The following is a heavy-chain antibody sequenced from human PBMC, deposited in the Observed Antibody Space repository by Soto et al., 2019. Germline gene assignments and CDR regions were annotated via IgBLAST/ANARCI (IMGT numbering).Heavy chain of an antibody. D-gene: IGHD1-26*01. J-gene: IGHJ3*02. CDR3: ARDSGHYYRSDAFDK. Sequence: ASVKVSCKASGYTFTASYMQWVRQAPGQGLEWMGIIDPSGGSTSYSQKFQGRVTMTRDTSTSTVYMGLNSLRSEDTAVFYCARDSGHYYRSDAFDKWGQGTMVTVSS. CDR2: IDPSGGST. CDR1: GYTFTASY. V-gene: IGHV1-46*01.